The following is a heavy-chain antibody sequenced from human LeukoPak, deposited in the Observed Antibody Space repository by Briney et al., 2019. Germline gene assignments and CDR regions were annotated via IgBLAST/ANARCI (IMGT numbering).Heavy chain of an antibody. CDR1: GFTFSSYA. D-gene: IGHD6-6*01. J-gene: IGHJ4*02. Sequence: GGSLRLSCAASGFTFSSYAMHWVRQAPGKGLEWVAVISYDGSNKYYADSVKGRFTISRDNSKNTLYLQMNSLRAEDTAVCYCARERSRYSSSFYTNWGQGTLVTVSS. CDR3: ARERSRYSSSFYTN. V-gene: IGHV3-30-3*01. CDR2: ISYDGSNK.